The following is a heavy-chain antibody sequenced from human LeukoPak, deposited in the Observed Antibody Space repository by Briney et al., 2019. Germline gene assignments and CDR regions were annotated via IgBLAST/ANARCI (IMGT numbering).Heavy chain of an antibody. CDR2: MYYSGST. CDR1: GGFSNNY. V-gene: IGHV4-59*08. J-gene: IGHJ4*02. Sequence: SETLSLTCTVSGGFSNNYWSWIRQPPGKGLEWIGYMYYSGSTSYNPSLKRRVTISVDTSKSQFSLNLRSVTAADTGVYYCARARGGWYGLFDYWGQGTLVTVSS. D-gene: IGHD6-19*01. CDR3: ARARGGWYGLFDY.